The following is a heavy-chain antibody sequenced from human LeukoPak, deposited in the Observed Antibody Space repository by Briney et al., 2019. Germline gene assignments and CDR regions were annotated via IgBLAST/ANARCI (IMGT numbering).Heavy chain of an antibody. CDR1: GGSISSYY. CDR2: IYYSGST. D-gene: IGHD5-12*01. Sequence: PSETLSLTCTVSGGSISSYYWSWIRQPPGKGLEYIGYIYYSGSTNYNPSLKSRVTISVDTSKNQSSLKLSSVTAADTAIYYCARAGSVGSSGYGLDYWGQGALVTVSS. CDR3: ARAGSVGSSGYGLDY. V-gene: IGHV4-59*01. J-gene: IGHJ4*02.